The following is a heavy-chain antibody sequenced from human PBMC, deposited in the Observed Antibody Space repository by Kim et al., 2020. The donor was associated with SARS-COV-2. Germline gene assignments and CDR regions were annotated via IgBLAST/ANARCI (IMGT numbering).Heavy chain of an antibody. J-gene: IGHJ6*02. V-gene: IGHV3-74*01. Sequence: GGSLRLSCVASGFTFSSYLMHWARQAPGGGLVWVSRINSDGSTSYADSVKGRSTISRDKGKNTVYLQMNSLRAGDTAVYYCARGGDGMDVWGQGTTVTVSS. CDR2: INSDGST. CDR3: ARGGDGMDV. D-gene: IGHD1-26*01. CDR1: GFTFSSYL.